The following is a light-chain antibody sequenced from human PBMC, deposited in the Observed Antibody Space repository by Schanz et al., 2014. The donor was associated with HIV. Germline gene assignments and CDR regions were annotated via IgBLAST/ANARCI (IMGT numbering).Light chain of an antibody. J-gene: IGLJ3*02. V-gene: IGLV2-8*01. CDR3: AAWDDSLNGLV. CDR1: SGDVGDYNY. Sequence: QSALTQPPSASGSPGQSVTLSCTGTSGDVGDYNYVSWYQQHPGKAPKIMIYEVSKRPSGVPDRFSGSKSGNTASLTVSGLQAEDEADYYCAAWDDSLNGLVFGGGTKVTVL. CDR2: EVS.